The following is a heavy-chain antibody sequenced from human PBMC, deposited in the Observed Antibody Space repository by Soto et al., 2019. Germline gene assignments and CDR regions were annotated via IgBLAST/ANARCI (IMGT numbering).Heavy chain of an antibody. Sequence: ASVKVSCKASGYTFTSYGISWVRQAPGQGLEWMGWISAYNGNTNYAQKLQGRVTMTTDTSTSTAYMELRSLRSDDTAVYYCARDKNIRYCSSASCRHLHCGMDVWDQEPTRTVSS. CDR3: ARDKNIRYCSSASCRHLHCGMDV. CDR2: ISAYNGNT. D-gene: IGHD2-2*01. V-gene: IGHV1-18*04. CDR1: GYTFTSYG. J-gene: IGHJ6*02.